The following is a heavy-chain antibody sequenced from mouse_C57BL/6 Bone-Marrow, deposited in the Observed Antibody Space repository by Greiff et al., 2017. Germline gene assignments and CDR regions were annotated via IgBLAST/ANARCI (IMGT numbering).Heavy chain of an antibody. V-gene: IGHV1-54*01. Sequence: QVQLQQSGAELVRPGTSVKVSCKASGYAFTNYLIEWVKQRPGQGLEWIGVINPGSGGTNYNEKFKGKATLTADKSSSTAYMQLSSLTSEDSAVFFCARPIYYSYGDYYAMDYWGQGTSVTVSS. CDR2: INPGSGGT. CDR3: ARPIYYSYGDYYAMDY. CDR1: GYAFTNYL. D-gene: IGHD2-12*01. J-gene: IGHJ4*01.